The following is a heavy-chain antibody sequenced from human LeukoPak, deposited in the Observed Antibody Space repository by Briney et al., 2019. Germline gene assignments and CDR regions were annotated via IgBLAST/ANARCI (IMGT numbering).Heavy chain of an antibody. CDR3: ARDDSSWPTEGWFVP. J-gene: IGHJ5*02. CDR2: IYYSGTT. D-gene: IGHD6-13*01. V-gene: IGHV4-39*07. CDR1: GGSISSSSYY. Sequence: SETLSLTCTVSGGSISSSSYYWGWIRQPPGKGLEWIGSIYYSGTTYYNPSLKSRVTITVDTSKNQFSLKLRSVTAANTAVYYCARDDSSWPTEGWFVPWGQGTLVTVSS.